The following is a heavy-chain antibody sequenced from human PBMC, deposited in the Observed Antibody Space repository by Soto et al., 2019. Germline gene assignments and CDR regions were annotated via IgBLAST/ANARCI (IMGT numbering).Heavy chain of an antibody. D-gene: IGHD5-12*01. CDR3: ASLPGYSGYDYY. CDR1: GGTFSSYT. J-gene: IGHJ4*02. CDR2: IIPILGIA. V-gene: IGHV1-69*02. Sequence: ASVKVSCKASGGTFSSYTISWVRQAPGQGLEWMGRIIPILGIANYAQKFQGRVTITADKSTSTAYMELSSLRSEDTAVYYCASLPGYSGYDYYWGQGTLVTVSS.